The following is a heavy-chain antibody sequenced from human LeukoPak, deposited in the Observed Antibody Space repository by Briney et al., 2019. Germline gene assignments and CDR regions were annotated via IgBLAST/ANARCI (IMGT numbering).Heavy chain of an antibody. CDR3: ARDKIVGPTTLDY. J-gene: IGHJ4*02. D-gene: IGHD1-26*01. Sequence: GGSLRLSCAASGFTFSSYSMNWVRQAPGKGLEWVSSISSRSSYIYYADSVKGRLTISRDNAKNSLYLQMNSLRADDTAVYYCARDKIVGPTTLDYWGQGTLVTVSS. CDR1: GFTFSSYS. V-gene: IGHV3-21*01. CDR2: ISSRSSYI.